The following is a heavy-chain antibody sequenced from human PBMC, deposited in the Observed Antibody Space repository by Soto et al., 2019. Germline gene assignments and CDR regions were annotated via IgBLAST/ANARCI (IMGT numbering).Heavy chain of an antibody. CDR2: IKQDGGEK. CDR1: GFTFSSYW. Sequence: GGSLRLSCAASGFTFSSYWMSWVRQAPGKGLEWVANIKQDGGEKNYVDSVKGRFTISRDNAKKSLYLQMNSLRAEDTALYYCGRDLRDWDSGSYSYDYWGQGTLVTVSS. CDR3: GRDLRDWDSGSYSYDY. J-gene: IGHJ4*02. D-gene: IGHD1-26*01. V-gene: IGHV3-7*04.